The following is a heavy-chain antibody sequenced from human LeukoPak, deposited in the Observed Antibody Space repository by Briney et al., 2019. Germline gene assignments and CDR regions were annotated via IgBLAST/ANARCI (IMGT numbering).Heavy chain of an antibody. J-gene: IGHJ5*02. Sequence: SETLSLTCTVSGGSISSGNYYWSWIRQPAGMGLEWIGRIYISGGTEYNPSLKSRVTISIDTSKNQFYLRLSSVTAADTAVYYCARVRRNSGNKYFDPWGQGTRVTVTS. CDR2: IYISGGT. CDR1: GGSISSGNYY. CDR3: ARVRRNSGNKYFDP. V-gene: IGHV4-61*02. D-gene: IGHD5-12*01.